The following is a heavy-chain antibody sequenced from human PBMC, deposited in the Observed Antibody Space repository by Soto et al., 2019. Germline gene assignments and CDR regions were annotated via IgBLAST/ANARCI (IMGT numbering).Heavy chain of an antibody. V-gene: IGHV1-69*13. D-gene: IGHD4-4*01. J-gene: IGHJ6*02. CDR1: GGTFSSYA. Sequence: GASVKVSCKASGGTFSSYAISWVRQAPGQGLEWMGGIIPIFGTANYAQKFQGRVTITADESTSTAYMELSSLRSEDTGVYFCARDFRTYSHGVDVWGQGTAVTVSS. CDR2: IIPIFGTA. CDR3: ARDFRTYSHGVDV.